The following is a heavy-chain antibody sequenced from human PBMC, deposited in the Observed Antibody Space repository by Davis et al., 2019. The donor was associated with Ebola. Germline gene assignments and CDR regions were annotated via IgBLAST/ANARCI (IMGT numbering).Heavy chain of an antibody. CDR1: GFTFSGSA. J-gene: IGHJ4*02. CDR3: TATRSAGSDY. D-gene: IGHD1-14*01. Sequence: GESLKISCAASGFTFSGSAMHWVRQASGKGLEWVGRIRSKANSYATAYAASVKGRFTISRDDSMNTAYLQMNSLKTEDTAVYYCTATRSAGSDYWGQGTLVTVSS. CDR2: IRSKANSYAT. V-gene: IGHV3-73*01.